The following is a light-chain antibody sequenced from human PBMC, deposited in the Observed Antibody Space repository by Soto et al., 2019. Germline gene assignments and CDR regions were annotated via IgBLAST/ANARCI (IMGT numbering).Light chain of an antibody. Sequence: EIVLTQSPGTLSLSPGERATLSCRASQSVSSSYLAWYQQKPGQAHRLLIYGVSSRDTGIPDRFSGSGSGTDFTLTISRLEPEDFAVYYCQQYGSPSGTFGQGTQVESK. J-gene: IGKJ1*01. V-gene: IGKV3-20*01. CDR2: GVS. CDR1: QSVSSSY. CDR3: QQYGSPSGT.